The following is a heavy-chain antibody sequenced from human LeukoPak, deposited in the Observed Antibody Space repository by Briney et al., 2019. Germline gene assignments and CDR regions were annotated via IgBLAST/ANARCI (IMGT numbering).Heavy chain of an antibody. CDR2: ISGSGGST. CDR1: GFTFSSYA. D-gene: IGHD2-15*01. CDR3: AKRGGVVVAARDYYYGMDV. V-gene: IGHV3-23*01. Sequence: GGSLRLSCAASGFTFSSYAMSWVRQAPGKGLEWVSAISGSGGSTYYADSVKGRFTISRDNSKNTLYLQMNSLRAEDTAVYYCAKRGGVVVAARDYYYGMDVWGQGTTVTVSS. J-gene: IGHJ6*02.